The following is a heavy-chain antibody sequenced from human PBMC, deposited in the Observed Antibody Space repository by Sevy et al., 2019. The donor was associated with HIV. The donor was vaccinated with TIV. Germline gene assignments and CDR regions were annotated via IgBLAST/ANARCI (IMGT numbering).Heavy chain of an antibody. J-gene: IGHJ4*02. D-gene: IGHD2-2*01. V-gene: IGHV1-18*01. CDR2: ISTFNVNT. CDR3: ARDDCSSLSCHGSLLY. Sequence: ASVKVSCKASGYTFTSYGISWVRQAPGQGLEWVGWISTFNVNTNNAQKFQGRVTMTTDTSTSTAYMELTSLRSDDTAVYYCARDDCSSLSCHGSLLYWGQGTLVTVSS. CDR1: GYTFTSYG.